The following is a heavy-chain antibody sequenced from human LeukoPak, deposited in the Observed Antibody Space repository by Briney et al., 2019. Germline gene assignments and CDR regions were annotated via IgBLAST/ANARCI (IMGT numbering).Heavy chain of an antibody. CDR3: AKSRITMVRGVITNFDY. CDR2: ISGSGGST. D-gene: IGHD3-10*01. Sequence: TGGSLRLSCAASGFTFSSYAMSWVRQAPGKGLEWVSAISGSGGSTYYADSVKGRFTISRDNSKNTLYLQMNSLRAEDTAVYYCAKSRITMVRGVITNFDYWGQGTLVTVSS. J-gene: IGHJ4*02. CDR1: GFTFSSYA. V-gene: IGHV3-23*01.